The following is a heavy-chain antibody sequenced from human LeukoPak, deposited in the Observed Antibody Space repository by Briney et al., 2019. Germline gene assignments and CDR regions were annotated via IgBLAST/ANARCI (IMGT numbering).Heavy chain of an antibody. J-gene: IGHJ4*02. CDR2: INHSGST. CDR1: GFTFTNYW. D-gene: IGHD3-22*01. V-gene: IGHV4-34*01. CDR3: ARVKGLIVVVYYFDY. Sequence: GSLRLSCTTSGFTFTNYWMSWIRQPPGKGLEWIGEINHSGSTNYNPSLKSRVTISVDTSKNQFSLKLSSVTAADTAVYYCARVKGLIVVVYYFDYWGQGTLVTVSS.